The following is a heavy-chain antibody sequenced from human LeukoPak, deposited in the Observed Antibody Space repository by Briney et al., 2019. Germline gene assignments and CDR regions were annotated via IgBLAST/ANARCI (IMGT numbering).Heavy chain of an antibody. V-gene: IGHV4-34*01. J-gene: IGHJ4*02. Sequence: PSETLSLTCAVYGGSFSGYYWSWIRQPPGKGLEWIGEINHSGSTNYNPSLKGRVTISVDTSKNQFSLKLSSVTAADTAVYYCATARSGWRYYFDYWGQGTLVTVSS. CDR1: GGSFSGYY. CDR3: ATARSGWRYYFDY. D-gene: IGHD6-19*01. CDR2: INHSGST.